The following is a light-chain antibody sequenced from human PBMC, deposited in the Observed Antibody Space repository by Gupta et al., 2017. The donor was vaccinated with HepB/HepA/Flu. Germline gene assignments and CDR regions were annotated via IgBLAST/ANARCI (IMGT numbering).Light chain of an antibody. J-gene: IGLJ1*01. CDR2: DVS. V-gene: IGLV2-14*03. CDR3: CSYRSSNTLFV. CDR1: SGDVGAYNY. Sequence: QSALTQPASVSGSPGQSLTIPCTGTSGDVGAYNYVSWYQQYPGKAPKVIIYDVSARPSGVSYRFSGSKSGNTASLTISGLQAEDEADYYCCSYRSSNTLFVFGTGTKVTVL.